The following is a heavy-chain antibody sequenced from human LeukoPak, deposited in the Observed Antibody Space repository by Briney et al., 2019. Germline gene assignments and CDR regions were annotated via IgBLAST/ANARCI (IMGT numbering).Heavy chain of an antibody. D-gene: IGHD5-18*01. J-gene: IGHJ4*02. CDR3: ARGAGIQLWFSFDY. CDR2: INPNTGGT. Sequence: GASVKVSCKASGYTFTGYYMHWVRQAPGQGLEWMGWINPNTGGTNYAQDLQGRVTMTRDTSISTAYMELNRLRSDDTAVYYCARGAGIQLWFSFDYWGQGTLVTVSS. CDR1: GYTFTGYY. V-gene: IGHV1-2*02.